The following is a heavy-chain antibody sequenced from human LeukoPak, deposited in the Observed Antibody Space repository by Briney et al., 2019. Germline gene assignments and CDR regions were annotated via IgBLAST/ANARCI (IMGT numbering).Heavy chain of an antibody. V-gene: IGHV3-48*04. CDR2: ITPGGSSI. D-gene: IGHD6-19*01. CDR1: GFTFSAYA. J-gene: IGHJ4*02. Sequence: GGSLRLSCAGSGFTFSAYAMAWVRQVSGKGLECVSHITPGGSSIFYADSVKGRFTISRDNAKNSLYLQMNSLRAEDAAVYYCARVRYDSGWYDYWGQGALVTVSS. CDR3: ARVRYDSGWYDY.